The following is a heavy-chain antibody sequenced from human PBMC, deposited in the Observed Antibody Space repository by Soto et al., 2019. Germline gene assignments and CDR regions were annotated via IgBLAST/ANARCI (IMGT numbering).Heavy chain of an antibody. CDR1: GFTFSDYY. V-gene: IGHV3-11*01. Sequence: QVQLVEYGGGLVKPGGSLRLSCAASGFTFSDYYMSWIRQSPGKGLAWISYISSSGGTIYYADSVKGRFTISRDNAKKSLYLQMNSLRAEDTDVYYCARDPYSSGWLIKYDFDYCGQGTLVTVSS. CDR2: ISSSGGTI. CDR3: ARDPYSSGWLIKYDFDY. D-gene: IGHD6-19*01. J-gene: IGHJ4*02.